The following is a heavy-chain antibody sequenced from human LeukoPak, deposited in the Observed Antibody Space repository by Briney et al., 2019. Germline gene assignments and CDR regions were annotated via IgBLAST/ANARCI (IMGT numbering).Heavy chain of an antibody. Sequence: SETLSLTCTVSGGSISSGDYYWSWIRQPPGKGLEWIGYIYYSGSTYNNPSLKSRVTISVDTSKNQFSLKLSSVTAADTAVYYCARDKRGRDYFDYWGQGTLVTVSS. J-gene: IGHJ4*02. V-gene: IGHV4-30-4*02. CDR1: GGSISSGDYY. CDR2: IYYSGST. CDR3: ARDKRGRDYFDY. D-gene: IGHD5-24*01.